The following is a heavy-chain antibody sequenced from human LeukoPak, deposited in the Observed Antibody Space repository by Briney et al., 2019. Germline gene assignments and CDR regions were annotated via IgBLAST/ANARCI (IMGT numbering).Heavy chain of an antibody. CDR3: AKDGSSKKTFDY. CDR2: ISGSGGST. Sequence: GGSLRLSCAASGFTFSSYAMSWVRQAPGKGLEWVSAISGSGGSTYYADSVKGRFTTSRDSSKNTLYLQMNSLRAEHTAVYYCAKDGSSKKTFDYWGQGPLVTVSS. CDR1: GFTFSSYA. J-gene: IGHJ4*02. D-gene: IGHD1-26*01. V-gene: IGHV3-23*01.